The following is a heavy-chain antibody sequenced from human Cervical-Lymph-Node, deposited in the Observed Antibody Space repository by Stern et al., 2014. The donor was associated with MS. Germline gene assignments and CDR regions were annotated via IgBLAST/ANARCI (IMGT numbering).Heavy chain of an antibody. D-gene: IGHD2/OR15-2a*01. CDR3: ARDRRAFLDY. CDR1: GFSFGTSW. CDR2: IRQDGYDK. V-gene: IGHV3-7*01. Sequence: EVQLVAPGGGLVQPGGSLRLSCVASGFSFGTSWMSWVRQPPGRGLEWVANIRQDGYDKFYVDSVKGRFTISRDNARNSLYLQMNSLTVADTAVYYCARDRRAFLDYWGQGTHVAVSS. J-gene: IGHJ4*02.